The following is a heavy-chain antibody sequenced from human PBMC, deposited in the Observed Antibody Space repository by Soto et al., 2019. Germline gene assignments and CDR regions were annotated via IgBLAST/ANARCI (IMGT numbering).Heavy chain of an antibody. D-gene: IGHD2-15*01. J-gene: IGHJ4*02. CDR2: ISGNSGST. CDR1: GFTFNNYA. V-gene: IGHV3-23*01. Sequence: GALRLSCAASGFTFNNYAMSWVRQAPGKGLEWVSSISGNSGSTYYADSVKGRFTISRDNSKNTLYLEMNSLRAEDTAVYYCAKVIVVIAAAGDYFDYWGQGTLVTVSS. CDR3: AKVIVVIAAAGDYFDY.